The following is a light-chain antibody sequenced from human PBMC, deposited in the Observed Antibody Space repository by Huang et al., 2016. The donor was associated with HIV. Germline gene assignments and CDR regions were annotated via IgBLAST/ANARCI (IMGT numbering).Light chain of an antibody. J-gene: IGKJ1*01. V-gene: IGKV1-8*01. Sequence: AIRMTQSPSSLSASTGDRVNITCRASQDINNFLVWYQHKPGKAPNLLIYAASILETGVPSRFSGSGSGTEFNLSISCLQSEDFATYYCQQYYSYRTFGQGTQVEIK. CDR1: QDINNF. CDR3: QQYYSYRT. CDR2: AAS.